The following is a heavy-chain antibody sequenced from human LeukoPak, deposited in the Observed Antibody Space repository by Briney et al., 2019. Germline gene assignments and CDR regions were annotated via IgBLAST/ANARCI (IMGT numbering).Heavy chain of an antibody. CDR1: GASNRDYH. D-gene: IGHD1-1*01. CDR3: ARTTTDALDI. J-gene: IGHJ3*02. CDR2: IHYTGGA. V-gene: IGHV4-59*01. Sequence: SETLSLTCTVSGASNRDYHWSWIRQPPGKGLERIGYIHYTGGAIYSPSLKSRVTMSVDTSKNQFSLNLNSVSAADTAVYYCARTTTDALDIWGQGTMVTVSS.